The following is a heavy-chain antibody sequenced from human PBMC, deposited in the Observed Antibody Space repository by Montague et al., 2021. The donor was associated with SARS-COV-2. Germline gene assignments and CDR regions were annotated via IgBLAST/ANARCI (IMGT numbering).Heavy chain of an antibody. CDR2: IYTNETT. CDR3: ARTFWGSWFGESWCGP. V-gene: IGHV4-4*07. Sequence: SETLSLTCTVSGGSISTYYWSWIRQPAGKGLEWIGRIYTNETTNYNPSLKSRVTMSVDTSKNQFSLKLTSVTAADTAVYYCARTFWGSWFGESWCGPWGQGTLVTVSS. D-gene: IGHD3-10*01. CDR1: GGSISTYY. J-gene: IGHJ5*02.